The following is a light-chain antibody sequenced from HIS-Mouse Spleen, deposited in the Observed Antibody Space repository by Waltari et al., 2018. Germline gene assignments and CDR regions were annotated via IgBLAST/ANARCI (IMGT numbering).Light chain of an antibody. CDR1: ALPKKC. CDR3: YSTDSSGNHRV. J-gene: IGLJ2*01. CDR2: EDS. V-gene: IGLV3-10*01. Sequence: SYELTQPPSVSVSPGQTARLTCSGDALPKKCAYWYQQKSGQAPVLVIYEDSKRPSGIPERFSGSSSGTMATLTISGAQVEDEADYYCYSTDSSGNHRVFGGGTKLTVL.